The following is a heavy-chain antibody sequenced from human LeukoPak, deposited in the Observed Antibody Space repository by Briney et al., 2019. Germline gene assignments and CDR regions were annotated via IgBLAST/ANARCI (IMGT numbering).Heavy chain of an antibody. Sequence: PSETLSLTCAVSGGSISSNSYYWGWIRQPPGKGLEWIGSIYYSGSTYYNPSLKSRVTMSVDTSRNQFSLKLSSVTAADTAMYYCARGSFWYYGSGSYHGFDYWGQGTLVTVSS. CDR3: ARGSFWYYGSGSYHGFDY. D-gene: IGHD3-10*01. J-gene: IGHJ4*02. CDR1: GGSISSNSYY. V-gene: IGHV4-39*07. CDR2: IYYSGST.